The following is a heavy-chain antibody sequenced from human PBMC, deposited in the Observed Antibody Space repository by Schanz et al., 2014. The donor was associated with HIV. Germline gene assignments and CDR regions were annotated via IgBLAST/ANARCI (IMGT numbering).Heavy chain of an antibody. CDR3: YGDESGY. CDR2: IWDNGRVK. J-gene: IGHJ4*02. D-gene: IGHD4-17*01. CDR1: GFIFANHV. Sequence: QVQLVESGGGVVQSGTSLRLSCTASGFIFANHVMHWVRQAPGKGLEWVALIWDNGRVKLYADTVKGRFTISRDNSKNTVYLQMNSLRAEDTAVYYCYGDESGYWGQGTLVTVSS. V-gene: IGHV3-33*01.